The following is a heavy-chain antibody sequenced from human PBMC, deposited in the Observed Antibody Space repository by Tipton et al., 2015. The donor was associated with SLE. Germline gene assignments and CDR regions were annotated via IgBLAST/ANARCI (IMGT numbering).Heavy chain of an antibody. J-gene: IGHJ4*02. CDR3: AKGIAAAGPLRY. CDR1: GFTFSSYA. CDR2: ISGSGGST. V-gene: IGHV3-23*01. Sequence: SLRLSCAASGFTFSSYAMSWVRQAPGKGLEWVSAISGSGGSTYCADSVKGRFTISRDNSKNTLYLQMNSLRAEDTAVYYCAKGIAAAGPLRYWGQGTLVTVSS. D-gene: IGHD6-13*01.